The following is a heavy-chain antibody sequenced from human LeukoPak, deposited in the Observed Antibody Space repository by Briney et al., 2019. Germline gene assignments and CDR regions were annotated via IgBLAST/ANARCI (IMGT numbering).Heavy chain of an antibody. CDR1: GFTFTDYS. V-gene: IGHV3-21*01. D-gene: IGHD3-22*01. CDR2: ISSTSDYI. CDR3: AKVRITMIVVVHRTFDY. J-gene: IGHJ4*02. Sequence: GGSLRLSCAASGFTFTDYSINWVRQTPRRGLEWVSCISSTSDYIYYADSVKGRFTISRDNSKNTLYLQMNSLRAEDTAVYYCAKVRITMIVVVHRTFDYWGQGTLVTVSS.